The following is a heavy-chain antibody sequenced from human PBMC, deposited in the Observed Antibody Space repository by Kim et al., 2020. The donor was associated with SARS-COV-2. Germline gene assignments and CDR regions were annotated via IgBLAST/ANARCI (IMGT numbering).Heavy chain of an antibody. V-gene: IGHV3-21*01. D-gene: IGHD6-19*01. J-gene: IGHJ6*02. Sequence: GGSLRLSCAASGFTFSSYSMNWVRQAPGKGLEWVSSISSSSSYIYYADSVKGRFTISRDNAKNSLYLQMNSLRAEDTAVYYCARPWSSGWDYCYYYGIDVWGQGATVTVSS. CDR3: ARPWSSGWDYCYYYGIDV. CDR1: GFTFSSYS. CDR2: ISSSSSYI.